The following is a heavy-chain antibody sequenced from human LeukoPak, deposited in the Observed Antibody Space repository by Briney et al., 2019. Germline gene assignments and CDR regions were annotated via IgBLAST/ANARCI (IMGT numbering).Heavy chain of an antibody. Sequence: ASVKVSCKASGYTFTSSDINWLRQAAGQGLEWMGWMNPNSGNTGYTQKFRGRITMTRNTSISTAYMELSGLRSEDTAVFYCARGTERSRYFDYWGQGTLVTVSS. CDR3: ARGTERSRYFDY. V-gene: IGHV1-8*01. D-gene: IGHD6-6*01. CDR2: MNPNSGNT. J-gene: IGHJ4*02. CDR1: GYTFTSSD.